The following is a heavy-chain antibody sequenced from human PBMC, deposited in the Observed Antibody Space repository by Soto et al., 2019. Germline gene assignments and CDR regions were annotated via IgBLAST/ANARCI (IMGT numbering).Heavy chain of an antibody. V-gene: IGHV3-9*01. Sequence: PGGSLRLSCVVSRFTFDDYAMHWVRQAPGKGLEWVSGINSNSAKIGYADSVKGRFTISRDNAKNSLYLQMNSLRAEDTALYYCAKDMRNYCSSTSCYNAFDIWGQGTMVTVSS. CDR2: INSNSAKI. D-gene: IGHD2-2*02. CDR1: RFTFDDYA. CDR3: AKDMRNYCSSTSCYNAFDI. J-gene: IGHJ3*02.